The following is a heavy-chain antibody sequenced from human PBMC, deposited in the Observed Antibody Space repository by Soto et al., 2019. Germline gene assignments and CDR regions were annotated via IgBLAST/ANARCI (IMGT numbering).Heavy chain of an antibody. V-gene: IGHV3-48*02. D-gene: IGHD1-26*01. J-gene: IGHJ4*02. Sequence: GGSLRLSCAASGFTFSSYSMNWVRQAPGKGLEWVSYISSSSSTIYYADSGKGRFTISRDNAKNSLYLQMNSLRDEDTAVYYCARDMYSGSYLNPFDYWGQGTLVTVSS. CDR1: GFTFSSYS. CDR3: ARDMYSGSYLNPFDY. CDR2: ISSSSSTI.